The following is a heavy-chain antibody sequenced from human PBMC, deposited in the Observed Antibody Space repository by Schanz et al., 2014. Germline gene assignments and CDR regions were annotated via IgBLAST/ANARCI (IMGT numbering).Heavy chain of an antibody. V-gene: IGHV1-2*06. Sequence: QVQLVQFGAEVKKPGASVKVSCKSSGYTFTDYHIHWVRQAPGQGLEWMGRINPNSGGTNYAQKFQGRVTMTRDTAISTAYMEMSRLISDDTAVYYCAREMLDIVATMDDDAFDIWGQGTMVTVSS. D-gene: IGHD5-12*01. CDR1: GYTFTDYH. CDR2: INPNSGGT. J-gene: IGHJ3*02. CDR3: AREMLDIVATMDDDAFDI.